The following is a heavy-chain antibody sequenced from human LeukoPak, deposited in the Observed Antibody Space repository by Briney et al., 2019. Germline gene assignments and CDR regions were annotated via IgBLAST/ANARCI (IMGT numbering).Heavy chain of an antibody. CDR2: IYYSGST. D-gene: IGHD4-23*01. J-gene: IGHJ4*02. V-gene: IGHV4-59*01. CDR1: GGSISGYY. CDR3: ARDTGTVVDY. Sequence: SETLSLTCTVSGGSISGYYWSWVRQPPGKGLEWIGYIYYSGSTNYNPSLKSRVTTSVDTSKNQFSLKLSSVTAADTAVYYCARDTGTVVDYWGQGTLVTVSS.